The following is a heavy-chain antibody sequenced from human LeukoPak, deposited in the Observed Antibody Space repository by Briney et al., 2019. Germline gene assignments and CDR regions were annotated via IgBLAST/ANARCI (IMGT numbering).Heavy chain of an antibody. CDR1: GYTFTSYG. J-gene: IGHJ6*02. CDR3: ARGSGLAYYYYGMDV. Sequence: ASVKVSCKASGYTFTSYGISWVRQAPGQGLEWMGWISAYNGNTNYAQKLQGRVTMTTDTSTSTAYMELRSLRSGDTAVYYCARGSGLAYYYYGMDVWGQGTTVTVSS. CDR2: ISAYNGNT. V-gene: IGHV1-18*01. D-gene: IGHD2-15*01.